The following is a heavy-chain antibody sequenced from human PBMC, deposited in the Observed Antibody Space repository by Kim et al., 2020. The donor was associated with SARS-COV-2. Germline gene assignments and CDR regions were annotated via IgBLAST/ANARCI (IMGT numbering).Heavy chain of an antibody. CDR3: ARASPQYDDLSSDNWVDP. D-gene: IGHD3-3*01. V-gene: IGHV4-59*01. J-gene: IGHJ5*02. Sequence: ELIGHSYYNGNSNYTPSLKSRVTISGDTSKNQFSLKLRSVTAADTAVYFCARASPQYDDLSSDNWVDPWGQGTLVTVSS. CDR2: SYYNGNS.